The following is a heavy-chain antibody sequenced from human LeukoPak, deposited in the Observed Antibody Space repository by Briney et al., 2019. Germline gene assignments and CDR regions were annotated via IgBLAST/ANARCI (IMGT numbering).Heavy chain of an antibody. CDR3: ARGGGIPAAGTTNFDY. CDR1: GGSISSYY. V-gene: IGHV4-4*07. Sequence: PSETLSLTCTVSGGSISSYYWSWIRQPAGKGLEWIGRIYSSGSTNYSPSLKSRVTMSVDMSKNQISLRLSSVTAADTAVYYCARGGGIPAAGTTNFDYWGQGTLVTVSS. CDR2: IYSSGST. J-gene: IGHJ4*02. D-gene: IGHD6-13*01.